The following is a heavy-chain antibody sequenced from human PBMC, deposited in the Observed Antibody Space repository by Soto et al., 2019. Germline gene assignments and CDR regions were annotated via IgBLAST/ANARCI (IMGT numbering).Heavy chain of an antibody. V-gene: IGHV5-51*01. CDR1: GYNFTKYW. CDR3: ARSTRLQLHERPRPYYSYMDV. CDR2: IYPGDSDT. Sequence: GESLKISCKGSGYNFTKYWIAWVRQMPEKGLEWMGVIYPGDSDTRYSPSFRGQVTISADKSISTAYLQWSSLKASDTAIYFCARSTRLQLHERPRPYYSYMDVWGQGTTVTVSS. D-gene: IGHD5-12*01. J-gene: IGHJ6*03.